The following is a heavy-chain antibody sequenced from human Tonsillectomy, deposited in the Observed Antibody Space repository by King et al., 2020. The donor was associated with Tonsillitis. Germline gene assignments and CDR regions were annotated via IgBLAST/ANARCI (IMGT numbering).Heavy chain of an antibody. J-gene: IGHJ5*02. CDR2: IYYSGST. CDR3: ARANDFWSGYDWFDP. D-gene: IGHD3-3*01. CDR1: GAPISSYY. V-gene: IGHV4-59*01. Sequence: QLQESGPGLVKPSETLSLTCTVSGAPISSYYWSWFRQPPGKGLEGIGYIYYSGSTNYNPSLKSRVTISVATSKNQFSRKLSSVTAADTAVYYCARANDFWSGYDWFDPWGQGTLVTVSS.